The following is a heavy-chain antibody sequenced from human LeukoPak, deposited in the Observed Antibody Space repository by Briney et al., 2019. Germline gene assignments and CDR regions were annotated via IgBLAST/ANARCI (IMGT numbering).Heavy chain of an antibody. CDR1: GFRFSSYE. V-gene: IGHV3-48*03. CDR3: ARDASYHYGSGSYDDY. Sequence: QTGGSLRLSCAASGFRFSSYEMNWVRQAPGKGLEWVSHISGSASTTYYADSVKGRFTISRDNAKNSLYLQTSSLRAEDTAIYYCARDASYHYGSGSYDDYWGQGTLVSVSS. D-gene: IGHD3-10*01. CDR2: ISGSASTT. J-gene: IGHJ4*02.